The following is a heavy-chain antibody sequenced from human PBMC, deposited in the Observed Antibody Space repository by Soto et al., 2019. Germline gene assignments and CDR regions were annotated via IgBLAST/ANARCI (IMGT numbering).Heavy chain of an antibody. CDR3: AREYYYGSASPLYGHHYGMDV. CDR2: IIPIFGTA. Sequence: QVQLVQSGAEVKKPGSSVKVSCKASGGTFSSYAISWVRQAPGQGLEWMGGIIPIFGTANYAQKFQGRVTITADESTSTAYMELSSLRSEDSAVYYCAREYYYGSASPLYGHHYGMDVWGQGTTVTVTS. D-gene: IGHD3-10*01. V-gene: IGHV1-69*01. J-gene: IGHJ6*02. CDR1: GGTFSSYA.